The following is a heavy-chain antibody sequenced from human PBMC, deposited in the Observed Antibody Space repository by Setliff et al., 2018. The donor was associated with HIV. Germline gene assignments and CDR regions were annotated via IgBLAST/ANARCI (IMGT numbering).Heavy chain of an antibody. Sequence: PSETLSLTCTVSGGSISSGSDYWSWIRQPAGKGLEWIGHIYTSGSTNYNPSLKSRVTISVDTSKNHFSLKLTSVTAADTAVYYCARAGAIPSWAVSGLSYYYYMDVWGKGTTVTVSS. D-gene: IGHD6-19*01. CDR1: GGSISSGSDY. J-gene: IGHJ6*03. V-gene: IGHV4-61*09. CDR2: IYTSGST. CDR3: ARAGAIPSWAVSGLSYYYYMDV.